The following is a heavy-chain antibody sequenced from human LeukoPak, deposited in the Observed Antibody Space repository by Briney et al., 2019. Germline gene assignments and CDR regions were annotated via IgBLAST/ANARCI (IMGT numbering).Heavy chain of an antibody. CDR3: ARGRRSSGWYGVRPRRRDAFDI. D-gene: IGHD6-19*01. CDR2: ISSSSSYI. CDR1: GFTFSSYS. Sequence: GGSLRLSCAASGFTFSSYSMNWVRQAPGKGLEWVSSISSSSSYIYYADSVKGRFTISRDNAKNSLYLQMNSLRAEDTAVYYCARGRRSSGWYGVRPRRRDAFDIWGQGTMVTVSS. V-gene: IGHV3-21*01. J-gene: IGHJ3*02.